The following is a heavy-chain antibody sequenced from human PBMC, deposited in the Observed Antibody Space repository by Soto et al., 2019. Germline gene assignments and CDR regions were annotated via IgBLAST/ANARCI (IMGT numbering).Heavy chain of an antibody. Sequence: SETLSLTCTVSGGSISSYYWSWIRQPPGKGLEWIGHIYYSGSTNYNPSLKSRVTISVDTSKNQFSLKLSSVTAADTAVYYCARQYCSSTTCYAYFDYWGQGTPVTVSS. CDR3: ARQYCSSTTCYAYFDY. D-gene: IGHD2-2*01. J-gene: IGHJ4*02. V-gene: IGHV4-59*08. CDR2: IYYSGST. CDR1: GGSISSYY.